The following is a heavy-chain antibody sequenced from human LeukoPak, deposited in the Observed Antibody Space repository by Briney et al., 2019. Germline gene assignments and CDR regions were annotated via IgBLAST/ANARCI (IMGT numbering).Heavy chain of an antibody. CDR3: ASDTVDTAVGIDY. CDR2: SNSDGSSG. Sequence: PGGSLRLSCAASGFTFSRHWMHWVRQAPGKGLVWVSRSNSDGSSGDYADSVKGRFTISRDNAKNTLYLQMNSLRAEDTAVYYCASDTVDTAVGIDYWGQGTLVTVSS. V-gene: IGHV3-74*01. J-gene: IGHJ4*02. D-gene: IGHD5-18*01. CDR1: GFTFSRHW.